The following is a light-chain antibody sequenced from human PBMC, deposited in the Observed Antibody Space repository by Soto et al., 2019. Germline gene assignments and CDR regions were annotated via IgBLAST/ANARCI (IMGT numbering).Light chain of an antibody. J-gene: IGKJ4*01. CDR3: QQVKSYPRT. V-gene: IGKV1-9*01. CDR1: QAITNN. CDR2: EES. Sequence: DIHLTQSPSSLSASVVDRVTITCRASQAITNNLAWYQQKPGNPPKLLIYEESTLHSGVPSRFSGRKVGTQFMLTIDSLQPEDFATYYWQQVKSYPRTFGGGTKVEIK.